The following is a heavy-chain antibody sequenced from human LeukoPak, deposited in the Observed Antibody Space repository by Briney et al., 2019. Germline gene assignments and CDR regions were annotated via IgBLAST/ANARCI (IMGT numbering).Heavy chain of an antibody. V-gene: IGHV3-30*02. CDR1: GFTFSSYE. CDR3: AKDSSSGSSGSFRDY. CDR2: IRYDGSNK. D-gene: IGHD3-22*01. Sequence: PGGSLRLSCAASGFTFSSYEMNWVRQAPGKGLEWVAFIRYDGSNKYYADSVKGRFTISRDNSKNTLYLQMNSLRAEDTAVYYCAKDSSSGSSGSFRDYWGQGTLVTVSS. J-gene: IGHJ4*02.